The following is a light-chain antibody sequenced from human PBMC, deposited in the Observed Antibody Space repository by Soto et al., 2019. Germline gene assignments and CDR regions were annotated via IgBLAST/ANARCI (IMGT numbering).Light chain of an antibody. CDR2: WAS. J-gene: IGKJ4*01. V-gene: IGKV4-1*01. Sequence: DIVMTQSPDSLAVSLGERATINCKSSQSLLYSSNNKNYLAWYQQKPGQPPKLLIYWASTRGSGVPDRFSGSGSGTDFTLTISSLQAEDVAVYYCQQYYSTPQLTFGGGTKVDIK. CDR1: QSLLYSSNNKNY. CDR3: QQYYSTPQLT.